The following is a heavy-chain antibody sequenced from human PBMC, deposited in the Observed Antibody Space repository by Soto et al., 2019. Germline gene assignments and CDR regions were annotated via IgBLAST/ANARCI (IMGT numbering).Heavy chain of an antibody. Sequence: EVQLVESGGGLVQPGGSLRLSCAASGFTFSSYWMSWVRQAPGKGLEWVANIKQDGSEKYYVDPVKGRFTISRDNAKNSLYLQMNSLRAEDTAVYYCARDKGYYGSGSYFSFDYWGQGTLVTVSS. J-gene: IGHJ4*02. V-gene: IGHV3-7*01. CDR1: GFTFSSYW. CDR3: ARDKGYYGSGSYFSFDY. D-gene: IGHD3-10*01. CDR2: IKQDGSEK.